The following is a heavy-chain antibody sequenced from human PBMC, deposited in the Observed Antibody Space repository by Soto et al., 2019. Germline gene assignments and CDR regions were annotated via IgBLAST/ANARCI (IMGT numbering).Heavy chain of an antibody. CDR2: IYYSGST. D-gene: IGHD3-10*01. V-gene: IGHV4-59*08. Sequence: SETLCLTCTVSGGSISRDSWSWIRQPPGKGLEWIGYIYYSGSTNYNPSLKSRVTISVDTSKNQFSLKLNSMTAADTAVYYCARHNYGSGSTYFDYWGQGTLVTVS. J-gene: IGHJ4*02. CDR1: GGSISRDS. CDR3: ARHNYGSGSTYFDY.